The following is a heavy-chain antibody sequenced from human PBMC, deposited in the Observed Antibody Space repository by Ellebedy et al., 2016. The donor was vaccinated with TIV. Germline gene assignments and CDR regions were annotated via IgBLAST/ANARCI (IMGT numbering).Heavy chain of an antibody. D-gene: IGHD6-13*01. Sequence: SETLSLXXAVYGGSVRGYYWSWSPQPPGKGLEWIGEINHSGSTNYNPSLKSRVTISVDTSKNQFSLKLSSVTAADTAVYYCARVIGQQLVRYYYYYGMDVWGQGTTVTVSS. CDR2: INHSGST. CDR1: GGSVRGYY. V-gene: IGHV4-34*01. J-gene: IGHJ6*02. CDR3: ARVIGQQLVRYYYYYGMDV.